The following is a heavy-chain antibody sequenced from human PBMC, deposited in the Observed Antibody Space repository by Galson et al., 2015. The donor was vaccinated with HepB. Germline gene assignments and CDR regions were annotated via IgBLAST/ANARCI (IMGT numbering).Heavy chain of an antibody. CDR3: VTADDYSYFEY. Sequence: SLRLYCAASGLTFSIYAMVWVRQAPGKGLEWVSGISNGGGNKYYADSVKGRFTISRDNSKDTLYMQMNSLRVEDTALYYCVTADDYSYFEYWGQGTLVTVSS. CDR2: ISNGGGNK. V-gene: IGHV3-23*01. CDR1: GLTFSIYA. J-gene: IGHJ4*02. D-gene: IGHD4-11*01.